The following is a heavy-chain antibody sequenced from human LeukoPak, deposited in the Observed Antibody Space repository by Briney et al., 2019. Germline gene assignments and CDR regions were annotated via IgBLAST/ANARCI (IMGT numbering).Heavy chain of an antibody. J-gene: IGHJ4*02. CDR1: GFTFSSYR. CDR2: ISSSSSYI. CDR3: AGIYYGSGSFDY. V-gene: IGHV3-21*01. D-gene: IGHD3-10*01. Sequence: GGSLRLSCAASGFTFSSYRMNWVRQAPGEGLEWVSSISSSSSYIYYADSVKGRFTISRDNAKNSLYLQMNSLRAEDTAVYYCAGIYYGSGSFDYWGQGTLVTVSS.